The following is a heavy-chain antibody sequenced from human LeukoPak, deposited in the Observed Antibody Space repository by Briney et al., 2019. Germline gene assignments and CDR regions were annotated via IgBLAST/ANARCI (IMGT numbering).Heavy chain of an antibody. CDR2: ISYDGSNI. D-gene: IGHD3-16*01. CDR1: GFTFSSYG. J-gene: IGHJ4*02. Sequence: GGSLRLSCTASGFTFSSYGMHWVRQAPGKGLEWVAVISYDGSNIYYADSVKGRFTISRDNSKNTLYLQMNSLRAEDTAVYYCANGDLGVDYWGQGALVTVSS. V-gene: IGHV3-30*18. CDR3: ANGDLGVDY.